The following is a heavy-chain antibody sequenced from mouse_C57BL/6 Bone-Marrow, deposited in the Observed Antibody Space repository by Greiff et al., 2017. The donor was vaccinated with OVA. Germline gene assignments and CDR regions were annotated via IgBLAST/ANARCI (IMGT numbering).Heavy chain of an antibody. J-gene: IGHJ1*03. Sequence: EVQRVESGGGLVKPGGSLKLSCAASGFTFSDYGMHWVRQAPEQGLEWVAYISSGSSTTNYADTVKGRFTISRDKATNTLFMQMTSLTSEDRAMYDGARNPYGSSWYFDVWGTGTTVTVSA. V-gene: IGHV5-17*01. CDR1: GFTFSDYG. CDR2: ISSGSSTT. D-gene: IGHD1-1*01. CDR3: ARNPYGSSWYFDV.